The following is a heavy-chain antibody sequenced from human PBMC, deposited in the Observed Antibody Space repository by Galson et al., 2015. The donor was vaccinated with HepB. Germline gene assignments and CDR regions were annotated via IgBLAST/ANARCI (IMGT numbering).Heavy chain of an antibody. J-gene: IGHJ4*02. V-gene: IGHV1-46*01. Sequence: SVKVSCKASGYTFTSYYMHWVRQAPGQGLEWMGIINPSGGSTSYAQKFQGRVTMTRDTSTSTVYMELSSLGSEDTAVYYCARDPPNPVNQERFDYWGQGTLVTVSS. D-gene: IGHD1-1*01. CDR2: INPSGGST. CDR1: GYTFTSYY. CDR3: ARDPPNPVNQERFDY.